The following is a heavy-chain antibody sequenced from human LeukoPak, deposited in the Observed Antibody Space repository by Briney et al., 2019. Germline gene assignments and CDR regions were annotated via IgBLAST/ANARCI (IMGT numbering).Heavy chain of an antibody. J-gene: IGHJ4*02. CDR3: ARAPSGSPLDY. D-gene: IGHD1-26*01. CDR2: INSDGSST. Sequence: PGGSLRLSCAASGFTFSSYWMHWVRQAPGKGLVWVSRINSDGSSTSYADSVKGRFTISRDNAKNTLYLQMNNLRAEDTAVYYCARAPSGSPLDYWGQGTLVTVSS. CDR1: GFTFSSYW. V-gene: IGHV3-74*01.